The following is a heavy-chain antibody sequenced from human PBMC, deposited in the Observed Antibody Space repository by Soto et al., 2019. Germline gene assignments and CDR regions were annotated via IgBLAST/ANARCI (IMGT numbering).Heavy chain of an antibody. J-gene: IGHJ4*02. CDR1: GFTFSSYG. CDR2: IWYDGSNK. CDR3: ARDFPRYCSSTSCYPSE. V-gene: IGHV3-33*01. D-gene: IGHD2-2*01. Sequence: QVQLVESGGGVVQPGRSLRPSCAASGFTFSSYGMHWVRQAPGKGLEWVAVIWYDGSNKYYADSVKGRFTISRDNSKNTLYLQMNSLRAEDTAVYYCARDFPRYCSSTSCYPSEWGQGTLVTVSS.